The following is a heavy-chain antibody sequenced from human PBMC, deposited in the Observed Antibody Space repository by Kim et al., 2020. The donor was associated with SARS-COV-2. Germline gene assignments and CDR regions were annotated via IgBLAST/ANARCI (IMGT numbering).Heavy chain of an antibody. V-gene: IGHV3-9*01. D-gene: IGHD5-18*01. Sequence: GGSLRLSCAASGFTFGDYAMHWVRQAPGKGLEWVSGISWNSGSIGYADSVKGRFTISRDNAKNSLYLQMNSLRAEDTALYYCAKSVDTAMVKPSDYWGQGTLVTVSS. CDR2: ISWNSGSI. CDR3: AKSVDTAMVKPSDY. CDR1: GFTFGDYA. J-gene: IGHJ4*02.